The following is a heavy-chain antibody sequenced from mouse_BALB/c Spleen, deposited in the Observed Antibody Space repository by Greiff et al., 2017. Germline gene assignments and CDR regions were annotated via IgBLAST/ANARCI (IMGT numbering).Heavy chain of an antibody. CDR3: ARDYYYGSVYYAMDY. V-gene: IGHV3-2*02. CDR1: GYSNTSDYA. Sequence: EVQLQQSGPGLVKPSQSLSPPCTVTGYSNTSDYAWNWIRQFPGNKLEWMGYISYSGSTSYNPSLKSRISITRDTSKNQFFLQLNSVTTEDTATYYCARDYYYGSVYYAMDYWGQGTSVTVSS. CDR2: ISYSGST. D-gene: IGHD1-1*01. J-gene: IGHJ4*01.